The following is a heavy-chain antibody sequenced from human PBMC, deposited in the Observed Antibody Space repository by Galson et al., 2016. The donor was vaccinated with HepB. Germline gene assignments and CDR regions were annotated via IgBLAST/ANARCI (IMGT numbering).Heavy chain of an antibody. CDR3: AIRAHYEYLPVWGKSLDL. Sequence: QSGAEVKKPGESLKISCKGSGYSFTSYWIGWVRQMPGKGLEWMGFISPSDSQTTYNTSFQAQVTISADKSISTAYLQWSSLKASDSAIYFCAIRAHYEYLPVWGKSLDLWGQGTVVTVSS. J-gene: IGHJ3*01. D-gene: IGHD3-16*01. CDR2: ISPSDSQT. CDR1: GYSFTSYW. V-gene: IGHV5-51*01.